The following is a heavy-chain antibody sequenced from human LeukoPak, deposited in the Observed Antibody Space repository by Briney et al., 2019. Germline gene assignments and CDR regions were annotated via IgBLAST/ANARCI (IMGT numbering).Heavy chain of an antibody. V-gene: IGHV4-39*07. D-gene: IGHD5-18*01. J-gene: IGHJ4*02. CDR3: ARGLITTWIQLWLRDGASYYFDY. Sequence: PSETLSLTCTVSGGSISSSSYYWGWIRQPPGKGLEWIGSIYYSGSTYYNPSLKSRVTISVDTSKNQFSLKLSSVTAADTAVYYCARGLITTWIQLWLRDGASYYFDYWGQGTLVTVSS. CDR1: GGSISSSSYY. CDR2: IYYSGST.